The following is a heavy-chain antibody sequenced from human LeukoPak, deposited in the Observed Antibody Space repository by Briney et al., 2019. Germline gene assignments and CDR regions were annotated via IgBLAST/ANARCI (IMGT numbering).Heavy chain of an antibody. CDR3: ARHVGRSSSGFDY. V-gene: IGHV4-39*01. CDR1: GGSISSSSYY. J-gene: IGHJ4*02. Sequence: RPSETLSLTCIVSGGSISSSSYYWGWIRQPPGKGLEWIGSIYYSGSTYYNPSLKSRVTISVDTSKNQFSLKLSSVTAADTAVYYCARHVGRSSSGFDYWGQGTLVTVSS. CDR2: IYYSGST. D-gene: IGHD6-6*01.